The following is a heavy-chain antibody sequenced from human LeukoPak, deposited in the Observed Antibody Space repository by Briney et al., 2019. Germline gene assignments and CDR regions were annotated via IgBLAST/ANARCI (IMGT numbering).Heavy chain of an antibody. D-gene: IGHD3-22*01. CDR3: AKDLGSVIVVVNYFDY. Sequence: GGSLRLSCAASGFTFSSYAMNWVRQAPGKGLEWVSGISSSGGSTYYADSVKGRFTISRDNPKNTLYLQMNSLRVEDTAVYYCAKDLGSVIVVVNYFDYWGQGTLVTVSS. J-gene: IGHJ4*02. V-gene: IGHV3-23*01. CDR2: ISSSGGST. CDR1: GFTFSSYA.